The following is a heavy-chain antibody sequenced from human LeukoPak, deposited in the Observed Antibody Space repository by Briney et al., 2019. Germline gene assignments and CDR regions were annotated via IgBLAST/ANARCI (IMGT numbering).Heavy chain of an antibody. J-gene: IGHJ5*02. D-gene: IGHD6-6*01. CDR3: ARDSSSSSGDWFDP. Sequence: ASVKVSCKASGYAFTSYGISWVRQAPGQGLEWMGWISAYNGNTNYAQKLQGRVTMTTDTSTSTAYMELRSLRSDDTAVYYCARDSSSSSGDWFDPWGQGTLVTVSS. CDR1: GYAFTSYG. V-gene: IGHV1-18*01. CDR2: ISAYNGNT.